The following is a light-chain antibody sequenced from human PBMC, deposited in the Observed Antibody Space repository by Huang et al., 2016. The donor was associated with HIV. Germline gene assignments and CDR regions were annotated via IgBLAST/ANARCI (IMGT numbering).Light chain of an antibody. CDR3: QQYNNWPYT. CDR1: QSVNSN. V-gene: IGKV3-15*01. Sequence: EIVMTQSPATLSVSPGERATLSCRASQSVNSNLAWYQQKPGQAPRLLVYGASTRATGIPARFIGSGSRTEFTLTISSLQSEDFAVYYCQQYNNWPYTFGQGTKLEIK. J-gene: IGKJ2*01. CDR2: GAS.